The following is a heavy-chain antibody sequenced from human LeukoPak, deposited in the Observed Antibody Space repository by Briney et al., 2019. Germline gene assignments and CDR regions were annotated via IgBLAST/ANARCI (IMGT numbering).Heavy chain of an antibody. Sequence: GGSLRLSCAASGFTVSSNYMSWVRQAPGKGLEWVSIIYSGGDTFYADSVKGRFTISRDNSKNTLYLQMNSLGAEDTAVYYCACEGYSSSSEYFDYWGQGTLVTVSS. CDR1: GFTVSSNY. J-gene: IGHJ4*02. CDR3: ACEGYSSSSEYFDY. V-gene: IGHV3-53*01. D-gene: IGHD6-6*01. CDR2: IYSGGDT.